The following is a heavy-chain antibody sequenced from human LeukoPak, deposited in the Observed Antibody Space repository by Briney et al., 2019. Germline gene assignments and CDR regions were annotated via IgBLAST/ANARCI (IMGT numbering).Heavy chain of an antibody. V-gene: IGHV3-33*01. CDR2: MWYDGSNK. D-gene: IGHD2-15*01. CDR3: ARDCSGGSCYSFDY. CDR1: GFTFSSYG. Sequence: GVSLTLSCTASGFTFSSYGMHWVRQARGEGLEWVAVMWYDGSNKYYGLSVEGLSTISRDNSKNTLYLQMNSLRAEDTAVYYCARDCSGGSCYSFDYWGQGTLVTVPS. J-gene: IGHJ4*02.